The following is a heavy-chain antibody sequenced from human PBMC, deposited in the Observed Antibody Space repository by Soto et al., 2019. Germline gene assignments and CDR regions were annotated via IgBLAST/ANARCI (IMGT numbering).Heavy chain of an antibody. CDR3: ARGGVSTRTFDY. J-gene: IGHJ4*02. D-gene: IGHD3-3*01. Sequence: GESLKISCKGSGYNFAGYWIAWVRQMPGKGLELMGIIYPSDSDTRYRPSFQGQVTISSDKSISSAYLQWSSLRASDTAMYYCARGGVSTRTFDYWGQGTPVTVSS. V-gene: IGHV5-51*01. CDR1: GYNFAGYW. CDR2: IYPSDSDT.